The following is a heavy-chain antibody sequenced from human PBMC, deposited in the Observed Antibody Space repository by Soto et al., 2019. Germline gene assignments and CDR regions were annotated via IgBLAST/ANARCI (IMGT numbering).Heavy chain of an antibody. CDR1: GYPVTAYY. J-gene: IGHJ3*02. CDR2: INPATGAA. D-gene: IGHD3-3*01. CDR3: ARGGGVGVAGSAAFDM. V-gene: IGHV1-2*02. Sequence: QLHLVQSGAVVKKPGASVTVSCSASGYPVTAYYMHWVRQAPGRGLEWMGGINPATGAAKYTQTFPGRGTLTRDTSTSTGFMALSGLTSEDTAVFYWARGGGVGVAGSAAFDMWGQGTLVTVSS.